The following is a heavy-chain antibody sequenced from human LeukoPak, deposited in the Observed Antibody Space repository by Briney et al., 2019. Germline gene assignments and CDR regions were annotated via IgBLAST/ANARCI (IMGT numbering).Heavy chain of an antibody. D-gene: IGHD5-12*01. J-gene: IGHJ4*02. CDR1: GFTFSDYA. CDR2: FDGSGDGT. V-gene: IGHV3-23*01. CDR3: ARGPSGYHNT. Sequence: PGGSLRLSCAASGFTFSDYAMSWVRQAPGKGLEWVSGFDGSGDGTYYVDSVKGRFTISRDNSENTVYLQMNSVRAEDTAVYYCARGPSGYHNTGGQGTLVTVSS.